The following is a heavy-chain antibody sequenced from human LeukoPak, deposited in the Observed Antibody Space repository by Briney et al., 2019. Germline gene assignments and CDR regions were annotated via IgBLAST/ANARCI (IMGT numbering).Heavy chain of an antibody. CDR2: ISYDGSNK. CDR1: GFTFSSYA. D-gene: IGHD6-13*01. V-gene: IGHV3-30-3*01. Sequence: PGGSLRLSCAASGFTFSSYAMHWVRQAPGKGLEWVAVISYDGSNKYYADSVKGRFTISRDNSKNTLYLQMNSLRAEDTAVYYCARDDPPYSSSWGIGAFDIWGQGTMVTVSS. CDR3: ARDDPPYSSSWGIGAFDI. J-gene: IGHJ3*02.